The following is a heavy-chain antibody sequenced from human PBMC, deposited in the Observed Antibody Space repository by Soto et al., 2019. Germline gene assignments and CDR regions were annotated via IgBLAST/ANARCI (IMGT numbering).Heavy chain of an antibody. J-gene: IGHJ5*02. V-gene: IGHV4-59*01. CDR3: ARYSPPKKSFDSNPGWLDP. D-gene: IGHD2-21*01. CDR1: GGSMNSYY. Sequence: SETLSLTCTVSGGSMNSYYWTWVRQPPGKGLEWIGYAYDSGTSKYNASLESRITMSLDKSRNQFSLSLSYVTAADTAVYFCARYSPPKKSFDSNPGWLDPWGQGTLVTVSS. CDR2: AYDSGTS.